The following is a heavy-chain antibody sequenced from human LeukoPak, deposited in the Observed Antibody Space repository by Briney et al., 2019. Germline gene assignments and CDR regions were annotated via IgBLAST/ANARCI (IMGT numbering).Heavy chain of an antibody. V-gene: IGHV3-23*01. J-gene: IGHJ3*02. CDR2: ISVSGGST. CDR1: GFTFSSYA. CDR3: AKTYYYDSSGYYYVPPDAFDI. Sequence: PGGSLRLSCAASGFTFSSYAMSWVRQPPGKGLEWVSAISVSGGSTYYADSVKGRFTIPRDNSKNTLYLQMNSLRAEDTAVYYCAKTYYYDSSGYYYVPPDAFDIWGQGTMVTVSS. D-gene: IGHD3-22*01.